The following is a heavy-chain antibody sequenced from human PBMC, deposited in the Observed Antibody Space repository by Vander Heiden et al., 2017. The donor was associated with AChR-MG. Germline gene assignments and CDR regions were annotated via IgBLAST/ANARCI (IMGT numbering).Heavy chain of an antibody. J-gene: IGHJ4*02. D-gene: IGHD6-19*01. CDR2: INPNGGGT. V-gene: IGHV1-2*02. CDR1: GYTFTGYY. CDR3: ARGLQWLVPLRDYGLFDY. Sequence: QVQLVQSGAEVKKPGASVKVSCKASGYTFTGYYMHWVRQAPGQGLEWMGWINPNGGGTNYAQKFQGRVTMTRDTSISTAYMELSRLRSDDTAVYYCARGLQWLVPLRDYGLFDYWGQGTLVTVSS.